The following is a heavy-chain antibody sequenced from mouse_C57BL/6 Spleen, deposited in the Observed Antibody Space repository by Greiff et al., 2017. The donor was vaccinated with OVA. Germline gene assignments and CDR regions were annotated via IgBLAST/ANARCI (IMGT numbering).Heavy chain of an antibody. Sequence: EVQRVESGAGLVKPGGSLKLSCAASGFTFSSYAMSWVRQTPEQRLEWVAYISSGGAYLYYADTVKGRFTISRDNARNTLYLQLSSLKSEDTAMDYCTREGGNYVDYWGQGTTLTVSS. CDR1: GFTFSSYA. D-gene: IGHD1-1*01. CDR2: ISSGGAYL. V-gene: IGHV5-9-1*02. J-gene: IGHJ2*01. CDR3: TREGGNYVDY.